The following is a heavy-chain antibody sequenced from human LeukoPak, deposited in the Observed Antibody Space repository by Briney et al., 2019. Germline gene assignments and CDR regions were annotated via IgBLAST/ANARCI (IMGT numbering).Heavy chain of an antibody. V-gene: IGHV4-39*01. CDR3: ARHSMAHYDSHVSRPHFDY. D-gene: IGHD3-22*01. J-gene: IGHJ4*02. Sequence: SETLSLTCTVSGGSISTGAYYWAWIRQPPGKGLEWIGSIYYSGSTSYNPSLKSRVTISVDTSKNQFSLKLSSLTAADTAVYYCARHSMAHYDSHVSRPHFDYWGQGTLVSVSS. CDR1: GGSISTGAYY. CDR2: IYYSGST.